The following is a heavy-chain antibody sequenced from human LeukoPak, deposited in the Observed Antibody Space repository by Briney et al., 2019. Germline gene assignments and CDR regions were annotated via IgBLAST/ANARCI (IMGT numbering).Heavy chain of an antibody. D-gene: IGHD1-26*01. V-gene: IGHV3-21*01. CDR1: GFTFTSHT. CDR2: ISSSSKDI. CDR3: ARDGQVGATIFWDY. Sequence: PGGSLRLSCAASGFTFTSHTMTWVRQAPGKGLELVSLISSSSKDISYADSVKGRFTISRDNAKNSLYLQMNSLRAEDTAVYYCARDGQVGATIFWDYWGQGTLVTVSS. J-gene: IGHJ4*02.